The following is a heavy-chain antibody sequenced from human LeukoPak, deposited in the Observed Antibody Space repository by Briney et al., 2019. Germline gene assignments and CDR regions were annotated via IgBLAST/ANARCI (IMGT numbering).Heavy chain of an antibody. J-gene: IGHJ4*02. V-gene: IGHV1-18*01. CDR3: ARDSRRITMVRGVTPEVFDY. Sequence: ASVKVSCKASGYTFTSYGISWVRQAPGQGLEWMGWISAYNGHTNYAQKFQGRVTITADESTSTAYMELSSLRSEDTAVYYCARDSRRITMVRGVTPEVFDYWGQGTLVTVSS. CDR2: ISAYNGHT. CDR1: GYTFTSYG. D-gene: IGHD3-10*01.